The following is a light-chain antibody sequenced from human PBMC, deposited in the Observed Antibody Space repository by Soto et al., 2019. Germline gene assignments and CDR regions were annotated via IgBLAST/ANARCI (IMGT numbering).Light chain of an antibody. CDR2: GAS. CDR1: QSVSSTY. V-gene: IGKV3-20*01. Sequence: ESVLTQSPGTLSLSPGEGTTLSCTTSQSVSSTYFAWYQQKPGQAPRLLIYGASNRATGIPDRFSGSGSGTDFPLTISRLEREDFAMYYCQQYDSSPPGYTFGQGTKLEIK. J-gene: IGKJ2*01. CDR3: QQYDSSPPGYT.